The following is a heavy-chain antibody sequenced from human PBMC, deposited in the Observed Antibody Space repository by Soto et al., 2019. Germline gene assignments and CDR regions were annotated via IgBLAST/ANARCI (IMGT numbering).Heavy chain of an antibody. CDR3: AKVGPSYYYGMDV. D-gene: IGHD1-26*01. CDR1: GLDFSSEV. CDR2: ISGSGRTI. V-gene: IGHV3-23*01. J-gene: IGHJ6*02. Sequence: LRLSCEASGLDFSSEVMCWVRQAPGKGLEWVSSISGSGRTIYHADSMRGRFAISRDNSKNSLYLQLNNLRVDDTAVYYCAKVGPSYYYGMDVWGQGTTVTVSS.